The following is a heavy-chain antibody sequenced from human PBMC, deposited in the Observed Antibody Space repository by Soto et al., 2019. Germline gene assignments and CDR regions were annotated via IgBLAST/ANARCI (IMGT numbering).Heavy chain of an antibody. D-gene: IGHD6-13*01. Sequence: GGSLRLSCSASVFTFSSYAMSWFRQAPGKGLEWVSAISGSGGSTYYADPVKGRFTISRDNSKNTLYLQMNSLRAEDTAVYYCAKGIAAAVGPVFDYWGQGTLVTVSS. CDR3: AKGIAAAVGPVFDY. J-gene: IGHJ4*02. CDR2: ISGSGGST. V-gene: IGHV3-23*01. CDR1: VFTFSSYA.